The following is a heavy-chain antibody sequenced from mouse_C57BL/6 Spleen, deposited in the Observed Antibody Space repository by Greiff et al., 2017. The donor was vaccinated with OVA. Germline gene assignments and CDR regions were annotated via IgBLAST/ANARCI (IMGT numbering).Heavy chain of an antibody. V-gene: IGHV1-15*01. Sequence: QVQLKQSGAELVRPGASVTLSCKASGYTFTDYEMHWVKQTPVHGLEWIGAIDPETGGTAYNQKFKGKAILTADKSSSTAYMELRSLTSEDSAVYYCTRSGLPYYAMDYWGHGTSVTVSS. J-gene: IGHJ4*01. CDR3: TRSGLPYYAMDY. CDR2: IDPETGGT. D-gene: IGHD2-4*01. CDR1: GYTFTDYE.